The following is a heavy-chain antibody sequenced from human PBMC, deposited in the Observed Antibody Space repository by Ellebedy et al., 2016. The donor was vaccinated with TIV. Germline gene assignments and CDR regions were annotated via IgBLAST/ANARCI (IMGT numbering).Heavy chain of an antibody. CDR3: AKDPEKYSNGWSIYYFDY. D-gene: IGHD6-13*01. J-gene: IGHJ4*02. CDR1: GFTFSNYA. V-gene: IGHV3-23*01. CDR2: IGTTDRSA. Sequence: GGSLRLSXVASGFTFSNYAMSWVRQAPGKGLEWVSAIGTTDRSAYYADSVKGRFTISRNNSKNTLFLQMNGLGVDDTAVYFCAKDPEKYSNGWSIYYFDYWGQGALVTVSS.